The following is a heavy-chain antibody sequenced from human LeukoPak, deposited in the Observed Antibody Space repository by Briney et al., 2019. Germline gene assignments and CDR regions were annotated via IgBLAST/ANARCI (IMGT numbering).Heavy chain of an antibody. Sequence: PGGSLRLSCAASGFTFSDYGMNWVRQAPGKGLKGRFTISRDNSKNTLYLQMNSLRVEVTAVYYCAKSWNYYDSSGDDALDIWGQGTMVTVSS. J-gene: IGHJ3*02. CDR1: GFTFSDYG. D-gene: IGHD3-22*01. CDR3: AKSWNYYDSSGDDALDI. V-gene: IGHV3-23*01.